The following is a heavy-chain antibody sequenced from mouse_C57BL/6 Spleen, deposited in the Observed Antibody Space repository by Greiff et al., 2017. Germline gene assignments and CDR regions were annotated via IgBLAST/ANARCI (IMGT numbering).Heavy chain of an antibody. J-gene: IGHJ2*01. CDR3: ARDYYGSS. V-gene: IGHV3-6*01. CDR1: GYSITSGYY. Sequence: ESGPGLVKPSQSLSLTCSVTGYSITSGYYWNWIRQFPGNKLEWMGYISYDGSNNSNPSLKNRISITRDTSKNQFFLKLNSVTTEDTATYYCARDYYGSSWGQGTTLTVSS. CDR2: ISYDGSN. D-gene: IGHD1-1*01.